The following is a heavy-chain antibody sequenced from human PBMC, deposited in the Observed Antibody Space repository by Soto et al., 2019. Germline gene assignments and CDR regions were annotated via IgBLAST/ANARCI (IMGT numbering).Heavy chain of an antibody. Sequence: SETLSLTCTVSGGSISSSSYYWGWIRQPPGKGLEWIGSIYYSGSTYYNPSLKSRVTISVDTSKNQFSLKLSSVTAADTAVYYCARQSYDFWSGYYPRYYGMDVWGQGTTVTASS. J-gene: IGHJ6*02. CDR1: GGSISSSSYY. V-gene: IGHV4-39*01. CDR3: ARQSYDFWSGYYPRYYGMDV. CDR2: IYYSGST. D-gene: IGHD3-3*01.